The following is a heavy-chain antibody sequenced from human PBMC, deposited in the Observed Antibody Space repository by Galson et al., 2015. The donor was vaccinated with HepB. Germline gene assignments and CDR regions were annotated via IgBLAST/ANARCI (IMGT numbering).Heavy chain of an antibody. V-gene: IGHV1-69*13. CDR2: IIPIFGTA. CDR3: ASDDPPLRSRHTPDYYYGMDV. CDR1: GGTFSSYA. Sequence: SVKVSCKASGGTFSSYAISWVRQAPGQGLEWMGGIIPIFGTANYAQKFQGRVTITADESTSTAYMELSSLRSEDTAVYYCASDDPPLRSRHTPDYYYGMDVWGQGTTVTVSS. D-gene: IGHD4-17*01. J-gene: IGHJ6*02.